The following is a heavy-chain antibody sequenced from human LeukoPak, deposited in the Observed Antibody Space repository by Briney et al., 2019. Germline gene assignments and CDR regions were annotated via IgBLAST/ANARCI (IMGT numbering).Heavy chain of an antibody. V-gene: IGHV1-2*06. CDR1: GYTFTAYY. CDR2: INPNSGGT. J-gene: IGHJ4*02. CDR3: ARGWLAETTVVTPYNY. Sequence: ASVKVSCTASGYTFTAYYIHWTRQAPGQGLEWMGRINPNSGGTNYAQKFQGRVTMTRDTSISTVYMELSRLRSDDTAVYYCARGWLAETTVVTPYNYWGQGTLVTVSS. D-gene: IGHD2-21*02.